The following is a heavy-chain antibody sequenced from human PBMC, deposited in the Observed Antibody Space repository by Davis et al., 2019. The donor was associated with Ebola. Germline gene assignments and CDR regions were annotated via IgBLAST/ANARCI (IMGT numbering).Heavy chain of an antibody. Sequence: GESLKISCAASGFTFSGSAMHWVRQASGKELEWIGRIRSKANSYATAYAASVKGRFTISRDDSKNTAYLQMNSLKTEDTAVYYCTSMVISVDYWGQGTLVTVSS. CDR1: GFTFSGSA. CDR2: IRSKANSYAT. D-gene: IGHD5-18*01. V-gene: IGHV3-73*01. CDR3: TSMVISVDY. J-gene: IGHJ4*02.